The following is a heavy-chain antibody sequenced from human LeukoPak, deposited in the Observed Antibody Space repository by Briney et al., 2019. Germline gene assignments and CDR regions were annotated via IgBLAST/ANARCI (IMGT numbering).Heavy chain of an antibody. Sequence: GGSLRLSCAASGFMFSDHWMSWVRQAPGKGPEWVANINAHGSQQYSVDSLKGRFTVSRDNAKKSLYLQMNDLRAEGTAVYFCVKWGPYCSTYYCPALESWGQGTLVTVSS. D-gene: IGHD2-2*01. CDR3: VKWGPYCSTYYCPALES. CDR2: INAHGSQQ. J-gene: IGHJ4*02. V-gene: IGHV3-7*01. CDR1: GFMFSDHW.